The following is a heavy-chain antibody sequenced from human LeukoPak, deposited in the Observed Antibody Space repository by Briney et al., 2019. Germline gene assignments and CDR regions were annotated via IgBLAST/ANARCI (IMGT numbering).Heavy chain of an antibody. CDR3: AGTPNIVVVVAATRGRGAFDI. J-gene: IGHJ3*02. CDR1: GYTFTSYY. V-gene: IGHV1-46*01. Sequence: ASVKVSCKASGYTFTSYYMHWVRQAPGQGLEWMGIINPSGGSTSYAQKFQGRVTMTRDTSTSTVYMELSSLRSEDTAVYYCAGTPNIVVVVAATRGRGAFDIWGQGTMVTVSS. CDR2: INPSGGST. D-gene: IGHD2-15*01.